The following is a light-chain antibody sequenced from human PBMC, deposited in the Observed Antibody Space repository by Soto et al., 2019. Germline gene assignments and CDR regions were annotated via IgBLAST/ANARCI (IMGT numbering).Light chain of an antibody. CDR1: TGAVTSGHY. CDR3: LLSYSGARV. CDR2: DTS. V-gene: IGLV7-46*01. Sequence: QAVVTQEPSLTVSPGGTVTLTCGSSTGAVTSGHYPYWFQQKPGQAPRTLISDTSNKHSWTPARFSGSLLGGKAALTLSGAQPEEEAEYYCLLSYSGARVFGGGTKLTVL. J-gene: IGLJ2*01.